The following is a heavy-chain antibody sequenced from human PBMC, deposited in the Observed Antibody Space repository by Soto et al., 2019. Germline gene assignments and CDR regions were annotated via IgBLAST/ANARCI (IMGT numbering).Heavy chain of an antibody. J-gene: IGHJ4*02. V-gene: IGHV3-53*01. D-gene: IGHD3-9*01. CDR1: GFTVSSNY. Sequence: GGSLRLSCAASGFTVSSNYMSWVRQAPGKGLEWVSVIYSGGSTYYADSVKGRFTISRDNSKNTLYLQMNSLRAEDTAVYYCASYDILTGYGYWGQGTLVTVSS. CDR3: ASYDILTGYGY. CDR2: IYSGGST.